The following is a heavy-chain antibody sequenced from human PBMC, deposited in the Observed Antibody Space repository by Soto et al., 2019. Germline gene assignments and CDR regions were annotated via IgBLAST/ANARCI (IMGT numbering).Heavy chain of an antibody. CDR2: IYYSGSA. Sequence: QVQLQESGPGLVKPSQTLSLTCTVSGGSISSGGYYWSWIRQHPGKGLEWIGYIYYSGSAYYNPSLKRRVTISVDTSKNQFSLKLSSVTAADTAVYYCARSCVLVVAATQWEIWGQGTMVTVSS. V-gene: IGHV4-31*03. CDR1: GGSISSGGYY. D-gene: IGHD2-15*01. CDR3: ARSCVLVVAATQWEI. J-gene: IGHJ3*02.